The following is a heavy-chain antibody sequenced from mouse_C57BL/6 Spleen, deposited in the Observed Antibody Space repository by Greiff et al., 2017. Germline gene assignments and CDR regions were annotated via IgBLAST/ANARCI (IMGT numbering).Heavy chain of an antibody. J-gene: IGHJ3*01. CDR3: ARLGREFAY. CDR1: GFTFSSYT. V-gene: IGHV5-9*01. Sequence: EVNLVESGGGLVKPGGSLKLSCAASGFTFSSYTMSWVRQTPEKRLEWVATISGGGGNTYYPDSVKGRFTISRDNAKNTLYLQMSSLRSEDTALYYCARLGREFAYWGQGTLVTVSA. CDR2: ISGGGGNT. D-gene: IGHD4-1*01.